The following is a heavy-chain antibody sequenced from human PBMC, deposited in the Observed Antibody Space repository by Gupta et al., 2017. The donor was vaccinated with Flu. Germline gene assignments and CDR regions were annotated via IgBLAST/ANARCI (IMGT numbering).Heavy chain of an antibody. J-gene: IGHJ6*03. D-gene: IGHD1-7*01. CDR3: AKTGTTGYYYMDV. V-gene: IGHV3-33*05. Sequence: VRKAPGKGLGWVAMISYDGGKTSYADAVKGRFTVSRENSRDTLYLQMDSLTDDDTAVYYCAKTGTTGYYYMDVWGNGTTVIVSS. CDR2: ISYDGGKT.